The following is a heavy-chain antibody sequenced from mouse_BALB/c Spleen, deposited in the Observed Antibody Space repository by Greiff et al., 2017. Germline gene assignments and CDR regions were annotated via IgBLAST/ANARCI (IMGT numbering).Heavy chain of an antibody. CDR1: GFTFSSYA. CDR2: ISSGGSYT. Sequence: EVKVVESGGGLVKPGGSLKLSCAASGFTFSSYAMSWVRQSPEKRLEWVAEISSGGSYTYYPDTVTGRFTISRDNAKNTLYLEMSSLRSEDTAMYYCARVGWDRYFDVWGAGTTVTVSS. D-gene: IGHD4-1*01. J-gene: IGHJ1*01. CDR3: ARVGWDRYFDV. V-gene: IGHV5-9-4*01.